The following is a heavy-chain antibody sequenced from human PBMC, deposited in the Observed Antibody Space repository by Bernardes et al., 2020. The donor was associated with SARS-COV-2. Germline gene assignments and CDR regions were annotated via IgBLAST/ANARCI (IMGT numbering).Heavy chain of an antibody. CDR2: ISASGAST. V-gene: IGHV3-23*01. CDR3: ARAGYGSGNSYCEL. J-gene: IGHJ2*01. D-gene: IGHD3-10*01. CDR1: GFTFRNYA. Sequence: SLRLSCAASGFTFRNYAMSWVRQAPGKGLEWVASISASGASTYYTDSMKGRFTISRDNSGHTLFLQLTSLRPDDTAFYFCARAGYGSGNSYCELWGRGSLVEVSS.